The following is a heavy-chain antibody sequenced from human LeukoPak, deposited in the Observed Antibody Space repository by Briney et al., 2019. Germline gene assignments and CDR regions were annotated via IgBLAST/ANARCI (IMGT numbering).Heavy chain of an antibody. J-gene: IGHJ4*02. CDR2: ISDSGGGT. CDR3: AKDSAEYYYDSSGSYYFDY. V-gene: IGHV3-23*01. CDR1: GFSFSSYA. D-gene: IGHD3-22*01. Sequence: GGSLRLSCAASGFSFSSYAMSWVRQPPGKGLEWVSLISDSGGGTYYADSVKGRFTISRDNSKNTLYLQMNSLRAEDTAVYYCAKDSAEYYYDSSGSYYFDYWDQGTLVTVSS.